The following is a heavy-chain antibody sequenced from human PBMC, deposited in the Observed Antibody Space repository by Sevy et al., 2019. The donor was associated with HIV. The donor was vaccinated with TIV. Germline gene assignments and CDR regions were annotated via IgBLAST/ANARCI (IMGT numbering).Heavy chain of an antibody. V-gene: IGHV3-23*01. CDR1: GFTFSSYA. CDR3: AKGSSGYLYAFDI. CDR2: ISGSGGST. D-gene: IGHD3-22*01. Sequence: GGSLRLSCAASGFTFSSYAMSWVRQAPGKGLEWVSAISGSGGSTYYADSVKGRFTISRDNSKNTLYLQTNSLRAEDTAVYHCAKGSSGYLYAFDIWGQGTMVTVSS. J-gene: IGHJ3*02.